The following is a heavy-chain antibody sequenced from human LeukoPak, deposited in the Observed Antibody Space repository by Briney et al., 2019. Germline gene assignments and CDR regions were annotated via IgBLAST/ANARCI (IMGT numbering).Heavy chain of an antibody. CDR2: ISSSGSTI. D-gene: IGHD3-10*01. Sequence: GGSLRLSCAASGFTVSSNYMSWVRQAPGKGLEWVSYISSSGSTIYYADSVKGRFTISRDNAKNSLYLQMNSLRAEDTAVYYCARAGQLWFGGTGYFDYWGQGTPVTVSS. J-gene: IGHJ4*02. CDR1: GFTVSSNY. CDR3: ARAGQLWFGGTGYFDY. V-gene: IGHV3-11*01.